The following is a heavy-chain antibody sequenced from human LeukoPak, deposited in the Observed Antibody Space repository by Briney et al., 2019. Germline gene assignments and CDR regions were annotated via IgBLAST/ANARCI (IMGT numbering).Heavy chain of an antibody. V-gene: IGHV4-34*01. CDR1: GGSISSYY. J-gene: IGHJ5*02. Sequence: PSETLSLTCTVSGGSISSYYWSWIRQPPGKGLEWIGEINHSGSTNYNPSLKSRVTISVDTSKNQFSLKLSSVTAADTAVYYCARQKKITMVRGVIRPPNNWFDPWGQGTLVTVSS. CDR2: INHSGST. CDR3: ARQKKITMVRGVIRPPNNWFDP. D-gene: IGHD3-10*01.